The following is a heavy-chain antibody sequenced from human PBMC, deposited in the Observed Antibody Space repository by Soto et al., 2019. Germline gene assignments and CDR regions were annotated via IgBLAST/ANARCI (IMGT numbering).Heavy chain of an antibody. D-gene: IGHD1-20*01. Sequence: GGSLRLSCAASGFSFSSYWIHWVRQAPGKGLVWVSRVNTDGSSTTYADSVKGRFSISRDNAKDTVYLQMNSLRVEDTAVYYCVRAITAPGYWGRGTLVTVSS. V-gene: IGHV3-74*01. J-gene: IGHJ4*02. CDR3: VRAITAPGY. CDR1: GFSFSSYW. CDR2: VNTDGSST.